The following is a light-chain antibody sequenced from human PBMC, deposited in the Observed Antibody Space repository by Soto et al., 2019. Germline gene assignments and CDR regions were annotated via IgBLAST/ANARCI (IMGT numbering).Light chain of an antibody. CDR2: GNT. V-gene: IGLV1-40*01. CDR1: SSNIGAGYD. CDR3: QAFDRSLTAWV. J-gene: IGLJ3*02. Sequence: QSVLTQPPSVSGAPGQRVTISCTGSSSNIGAGYDVHWYQQLPGTAPTLLISGNTDRPSGVPDRFSGSKSGTSASLAITGLQTEAEADYYCQAFDRSLTAWVFGGGTKLTVL.